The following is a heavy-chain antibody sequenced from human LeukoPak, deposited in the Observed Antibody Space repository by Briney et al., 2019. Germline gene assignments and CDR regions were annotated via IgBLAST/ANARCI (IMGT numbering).Heavy chain of an antibody. Sequence: SVTVSCKASGGTFSSYAISWVRQAPGQGLEWMGGIIPIFGTANYAQKFQGRVTITADKSTSTAYMELSSLRSEDTAVYYCARDRATVVTTFVDYWGQGTLVTVSS. D-gene: IGHD4-23*01. CDR3: ARDRATVVTTFVDY. CDR1: GGTFSSYA. CDR2: IIPIFGTA. J-gene: IGHJ4*02. V-gene: IGHV1-69*06.